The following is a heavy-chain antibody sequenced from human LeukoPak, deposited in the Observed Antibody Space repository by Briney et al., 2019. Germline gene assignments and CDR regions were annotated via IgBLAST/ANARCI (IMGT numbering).Heavy chain of an antibody. J-gene: IGHJ4*02. CDR3: AREYSSSPVNGGIDY. CDR2: INPNSGGT. V-gene: IGHV1-2*04. D-gene: IGHD6-6*01. Sequence: ASVKVSCKASGYTFTGYYMHWARQAPGQGLEWMGWINPNSGGTNYAQKFQGWVTMTRDMSISTAYMELSRLRSDDTAVYYCAREYSSSPVNGGIDYWGQGTLVTVSS. CDR1: GYTFTGYY.